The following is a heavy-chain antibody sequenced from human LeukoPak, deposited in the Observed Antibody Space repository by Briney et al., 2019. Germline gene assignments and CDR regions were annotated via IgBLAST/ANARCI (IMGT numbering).Heavy chain of an antibody. CDR1: GLTFGDYA. J-gene: IGHJ4*02. CDR3: TTDRYSGYDYGY. D-gene: IGHD5-12*01. V-gene: IGHV3-49*04. CDR2: IRSKAYGGTT. Sequence: GGSLRLSCTASGLTFGDYAVNWVRQAPGKGLEWVGLIRSKAYGGTTEYAASVKGRFAISRGDSKSIAYLQMNSLKTEDTAVYYCTTDRYSGYDYGYWGQGTLVTVSS.